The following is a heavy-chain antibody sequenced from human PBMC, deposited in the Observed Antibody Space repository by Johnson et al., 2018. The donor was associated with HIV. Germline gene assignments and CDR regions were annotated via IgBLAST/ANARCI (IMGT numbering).Heavy chain of an antibody. CDR1: GFIFSDYY. J-gene: IGHJ3*01. CDR3: AKDQWSSSWTNDAFDF. Sequence: QVQLVESGGDLVKPGGSLRLSCAASGFIFSDYYMTWIRQAPGKGLESISYISSSGNTIYYADSVKGRFTISRDNTKNTLYLQMNSLRAEDTAVYYCAKDQWSSSWTNDAFDFWGQGTMVTVSS. V-gene: IGHV3-11*04. D-gene: IGHD6-13*01. CDR2: ISSSGNTI.